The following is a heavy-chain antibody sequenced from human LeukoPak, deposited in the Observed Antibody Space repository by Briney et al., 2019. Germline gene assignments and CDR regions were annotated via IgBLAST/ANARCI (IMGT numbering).Heavy chain of an antibody. D-gene: IGHD3-22*01. CDR2: INPNSGGT. Sequence: ASVKVSCKASGCTFTGYYMHWVRQAPGQGLEWMGWINPNSGGTNYAQKFQGRVTMTRDTSISTAYMELSRLRSDDTAVYYCARDRYYYDSTDMDVWGKGTTVTVSS. V-gene: IGHV1-2*02. CDR3: ARDRYYYDSTDMDV. J-gene: IGHJ6*03. CDR1: GCTFTGYY.